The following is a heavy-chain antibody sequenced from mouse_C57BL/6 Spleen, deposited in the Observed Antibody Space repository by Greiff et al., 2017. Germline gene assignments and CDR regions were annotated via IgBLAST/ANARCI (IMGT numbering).Heavy chain of an antibody. J-gene: IGHJ2*01. CDR3: ARRRLVYYGNYSYYFDV. V-gene: IGHV5-9*01. D-gene: IGHD2-1*01. Sequence: EVQRVESGGGLVKPGGSLKLSCAASGFTFSSYTMSWVRQTPEKRLEWVATISGGGGNTYYPGSVKGRFTISRDNAKNTLYLQMSSLRSEDTALYYCARRRLVYYGNYSYYFDVWGKGTTLTVSS. CDR2: ISGGGGNT. CDR1: GFTFSSYT.